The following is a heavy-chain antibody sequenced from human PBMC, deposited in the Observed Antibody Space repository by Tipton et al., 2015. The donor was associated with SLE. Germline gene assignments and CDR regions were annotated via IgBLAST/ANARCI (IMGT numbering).Heavy chain of an antibody. Sequence: LRLSCAVYGGSFSGYYWSWIRQPPGKGLEWIGEINHSGSTYYNPSLKSRVTISVDTSKNQFSLKLSSVTAADTAVYYCATASSSQAYYFDYWGQGTLVTVSS. D-gene: IGHD6-6*01. CDR1: GGSFSGYY. CDR3: ATASSSQAYYFDY. CDR2: INHSGST. V-gene: IGHV4-34*09. J-gene: IGHJ4*02.